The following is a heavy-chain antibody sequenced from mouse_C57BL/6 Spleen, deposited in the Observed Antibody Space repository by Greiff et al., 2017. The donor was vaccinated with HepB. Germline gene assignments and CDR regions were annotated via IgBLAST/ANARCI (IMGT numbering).Heavy chain of an antibody. J-gene: IGHJ1*03. CDR2: INPSSGYT. V-gene: IGHV1-4*01. CDR1: GYTFTSYT. D-gene: IGHD1-1*01. CDR3: ARSEITTVVDGWYFDV. Sequence: QVQLQQSGAELARPGASVKMSCKASGYTFTSYTMHWVKQRPGQGLEWIGYINPSSGYTKYNQKFKDKATLTADKSSSTAYMQLSSLTSEDSAVYYCARSEITTVVDGWYFDVWGKGTTVTVSS.